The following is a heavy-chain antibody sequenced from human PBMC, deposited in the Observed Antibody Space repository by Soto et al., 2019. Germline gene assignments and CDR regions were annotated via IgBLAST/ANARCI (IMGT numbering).Heavy chain of an antibody. J-gene: IGHJ5*01. CDR3: ARDTMITVGGVIGPDS. CDR1: GYTFTSYG. Sequence: GASVKVSCKASGYTFTSYGISWVRQAPGQGLEWMGWISAYNGNANYAQKLQGRVTMTTDTSTSTAYMELRSLRSDDTAVYYCARDTMITVGGVIGPDSWGHGTLVLVS. D-gene: IGHD3-16*02. V-gene: IGHV1-18*01. CDR2: ISAYNGNA.